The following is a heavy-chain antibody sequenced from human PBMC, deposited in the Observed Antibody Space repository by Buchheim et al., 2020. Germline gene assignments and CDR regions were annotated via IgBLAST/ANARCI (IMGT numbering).Heavy chain of an antibody. CDR3: APDRKYIWFDH. V-gene: IGHV3-48*02. CDR1: GFSFSSHS. Sequence: EVQVVESGGGLVQPGGSLRLSCAASGFSFSSHSMHWIRQAPGEGLEWVSYITSSGSTTYYADSVKGRFTISRDNAKNSLYLQMNRLRDEETVVYYCAPDRKYIWFDHWGQGTL. D-gene: IGHD6-6*01. J-gene: IGHJ5*02. CDR2: ITSSGSTT.